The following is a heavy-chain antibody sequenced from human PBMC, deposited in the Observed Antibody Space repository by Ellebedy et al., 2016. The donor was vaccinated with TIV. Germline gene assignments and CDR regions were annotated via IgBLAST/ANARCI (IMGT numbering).Heavy chain of an antibody. Sequence: GESLKISCVSSGFIFSKYWMIWVRQAPGEGPEWVANIAHDESEIYYVDSVKGRFTMSRDNARNSLYLQMNGLRVGDTAVYYCARSNDDGTRYRAIDIWGQGTMVIVSS. V-gene: IGHV3-7*01. CDR2: IAHDESEI. D-gene: IGHD4/OR15-4a*01. CDR3: ARSNDDGTRYRAIDI. CDR1: GFIFSKYW. J-gene: IGHJ3*02.